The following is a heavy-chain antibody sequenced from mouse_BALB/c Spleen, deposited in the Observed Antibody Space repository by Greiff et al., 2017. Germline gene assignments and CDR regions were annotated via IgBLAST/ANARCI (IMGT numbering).Heavy chain of an antibody. CDR1: GFSFSSYA. J-gene: IGHJ3*01. CDR2: ISSGGST. Sequence: EVQLVESGGGLVKPGGSLKLSCAASGFSFSSYAMSWVRQTPEKRLEWVASISSGGSTYYPDSVKGRFTISRDNARNILYLQMSSLRSEDTAMYYCARKDKEGLADWGQGTLVTVSA. V-gene: IGHV5-6-5*01. CDR3: ARKDKEGLAD.